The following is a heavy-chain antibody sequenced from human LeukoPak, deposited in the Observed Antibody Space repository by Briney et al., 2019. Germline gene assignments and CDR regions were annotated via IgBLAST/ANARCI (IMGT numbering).Heavy chain of an antibody. J-gene: IGHJ4*02. CDR1: GFTFSSHS. CDR2: ISSSSSYI. CDR3: ARALLLDSYFDY. Sequence: GGSLRLSCAASGFTFSSHSMNWVRQAPGKGLEWVSSISSSSSYIYYADSVKGRITISRDNAKNSLYLQMNSLRAEDTAVYYCARALLLDSYFDYWGQGTLVTVSS. D-gene: IGHD1-20*01. V-gene: IGHV3-21*01.